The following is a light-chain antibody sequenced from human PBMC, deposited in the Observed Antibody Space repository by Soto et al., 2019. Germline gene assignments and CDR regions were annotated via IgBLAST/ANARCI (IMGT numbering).Light chain of an antibody. CDR2: GAS. CDR3: QQYDTAPRT. J-gene: IGKJ1*01. Sequence: EIVLTQSPGTLSLSPGERATLSCRASQSVSSSSLAWYQQRPGQAPRLLIYGASSRATGIPDRFSGSASGTDFTLTISRLETEDFAVYYCQQYDTAPRTFGQGTKVDIK. CDR1: QSVSSSS. V-gene: IGKV3-20*01.